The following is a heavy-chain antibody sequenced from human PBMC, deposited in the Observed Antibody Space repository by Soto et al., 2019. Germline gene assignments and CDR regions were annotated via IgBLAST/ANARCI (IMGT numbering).Heavy chain of an antibody. D-gene: IGHD3-10*01. J-gene: IGHJ3*02. V-gene: IGHV3-49*03. CDR3: TSIVNVLLWFREPHPAFDI. CDR1: GFTFGDYA. Sequence: GGSLRLSCTASGFTFGDYAMSWFRQAPGKGLEWVGFIRSKAYGGTTEYDASVKGRFTISRDDSKSIAYLQMNSLKTEDTAVYYCTSIVNVLLWFREPHPAFDIWGPGPLLTFSS. CDR2: IRSKAYGGTT.